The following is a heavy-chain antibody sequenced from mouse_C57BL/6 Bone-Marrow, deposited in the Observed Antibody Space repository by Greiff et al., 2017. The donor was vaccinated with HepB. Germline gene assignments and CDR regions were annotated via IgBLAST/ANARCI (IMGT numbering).Heavy chain of an antibody. D-gene: IGHD1-1*01. Sequence: QVHVKQSGAELAKPGASVKLSCKASGYTFTSYWMHWVKQRPGQGLEWIGYINPSSGYTKYNQKFKDKATLTADKSSSTAYMQLSSLTYEDSAVYYCARPITTVVYYYAMDYWGQGTSVTVSS. CDR2: INPSSGYT. CDR3: ARPITTVVYYYAMDY. V-gene: IGHV1-7*01. CDR1: GYTFTSYW. J-gene: IGHJ4*01.